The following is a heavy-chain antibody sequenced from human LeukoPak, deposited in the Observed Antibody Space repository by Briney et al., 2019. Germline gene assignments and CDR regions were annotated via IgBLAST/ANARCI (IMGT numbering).Heavy chain of an antibody. V-gene: IGHV3-23*01. J-gene: IGHJ4*02. CDR2: ICASGGQT. CDR3: GEEKGGFGYRDSFDY. D-gene: IGHD5-18*01. Sequence: GGSLSLSCTPSGFTFSPYAMSWVRQSPGKGLEWVSSICASGGQTYYGDSVKGRLTLSRDTSKHTLYMQINSQRRDHTSVYECGEEKGGFGYRDSFDYWGQGALVTVSS. CDR1: GFTFSPYA.